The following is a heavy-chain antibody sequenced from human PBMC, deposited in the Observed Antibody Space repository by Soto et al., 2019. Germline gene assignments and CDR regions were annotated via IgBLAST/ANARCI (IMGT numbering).Heavy chain of an antibody. CDR1: GFTFSTYS. D-gene: IGHD3-22*01. CDR3: ARYDSSGYYWPYYYYGMDV. Sequence: ESGGGLVKPGGSLRLSCAASGFTFSTYSMNWVRQAPGKGLEWVSSISSSSSYIYYADSVKGRFTISRDNAKNSLYLQMTSLRAEDTAVYYCARYDSSGYYWPYYYYGMDVWGQGTTVTVSS. V-gene: IGHV3-21*01. CDR2: ISSSSSYI. J-gene: IGHJ6*02.